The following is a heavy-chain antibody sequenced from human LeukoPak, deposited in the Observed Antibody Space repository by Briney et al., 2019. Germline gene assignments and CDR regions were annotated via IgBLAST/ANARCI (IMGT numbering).Heavy chain of an antibody. CDR1: GFFFSNYW. CDR2: INLDGNGR. D-gene: IGHD5-12*01. V-gene: IGHV3-7*03. CDR3: AKGISLRGYSGYDSDY. Sequence: TGGSLRLSCTASGFFFSNYWMSWVRQAQGKVLEWVANINLDGNGRFYVDSVKGRFTISRDNNKKSVYLQMNSMRAEDTAVYYCAKGISLRGYSGYDSDYWGQGTLVTVSS. J-gene: IGHJ4*02.